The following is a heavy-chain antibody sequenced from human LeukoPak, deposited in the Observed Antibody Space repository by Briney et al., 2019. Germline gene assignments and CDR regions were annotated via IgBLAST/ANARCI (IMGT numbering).Heavy chain of an antibody. Sequence: ASVKVSCKVSGYTLTELSMHWVRQAPGKGLEWMGGFDPEDGETIYAQKFQGRVTMTEDTSTDTAYMELSSLRSEDTAVYYCARDLRSGWPYTYNWFDPWGQGTLVTVSS. D-gene: IGHD6-19*01. CDR1: GYTLTELS. V-gene: IGHV1-24*01. CDR3: ARDLRSGWPYTYNWFDP. J-gene: IGHJ5*02. CDR2: FDPEDGET.